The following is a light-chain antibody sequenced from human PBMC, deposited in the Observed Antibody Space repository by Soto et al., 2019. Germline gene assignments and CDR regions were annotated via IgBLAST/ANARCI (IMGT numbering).Light chain of an antibody. J-gene: IGKJ1*01. CDR2: LGS. CDR3: MQALQTPKT. Sequence: DIVMTQSPPSLPVTPGEPASISFRASQSLLHSNGYNYLDWYLQKPGQSPQLLIYLGSNRASGVPDRFSGSGSGTDFTLKISRVEAEDVGVYYCMQALQTPKTFGQGTNVDIK. V-gene: IGKV2-28*01. CDR1: QSLLHSNGYNY.